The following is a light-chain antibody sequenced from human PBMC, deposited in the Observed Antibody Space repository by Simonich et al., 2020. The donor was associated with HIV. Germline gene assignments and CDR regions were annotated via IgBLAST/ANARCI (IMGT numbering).Light chain of an antibody. CDR3: QQYYDTPYT. V-gene: IGKV4-1*01. CDR2: WAS. J-gene: IGKJ2*01. Sequence: DIVMTQSPDSLAVSLGERATINCKSSQNILYNSNNKNYLAWYQQKPGQPPNLLIYWASTREFGVPARFSGSGSGTDFTLTISSLQAEDVAVYYCQQYYDTPYTFGQGTKLEIK. CDR1: QNILYNSNNKNY.